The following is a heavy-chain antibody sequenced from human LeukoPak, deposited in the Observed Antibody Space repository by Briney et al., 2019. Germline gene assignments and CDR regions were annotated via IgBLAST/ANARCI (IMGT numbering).Heavy chain of an antibody. J-gene: IGHJ4*02. V-gene: IGHV4-34*01. CDR2: INHSGST. D-gene: IGHD6-13*01. CDR3: AEIAAAGTLFDY. CDR1: GGSFSAYH. Sequence: SETLSLTCTVYGGSFSAYHWSWIRQPPGKGLEWIGEINHSGSTNYNPSLASRVTISVDTSKNQFSLKLSSVTAADTAVYYCAEIAAAGTLFDYWGRGTLVTVSS.